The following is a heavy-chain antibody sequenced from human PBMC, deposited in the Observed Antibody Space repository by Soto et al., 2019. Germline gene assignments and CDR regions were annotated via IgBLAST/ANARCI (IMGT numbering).Heavy chain of an antibody. Sequence: ASVKVSCKASGYTFTSYGISWVRQAPGQGLEWMGWISAYNGNTNYAQKLQGRVTMTTATSTSTAYMELRSLRSDDTAVYYCERDRASYDILTGYYYFDYWGQGTLVTVSS. CDR1: GYTFTSYG. CDR2: ISAYNGNT. J-gene: IGHJ4*02. V-gene: IGHV1-18*01. D-gene: IGHD3-9*01. CDR3: ERDRASYDILTGYYYFDY.